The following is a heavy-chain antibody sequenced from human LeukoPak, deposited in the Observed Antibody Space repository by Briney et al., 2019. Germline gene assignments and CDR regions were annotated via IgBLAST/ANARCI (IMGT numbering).Heavy chain of an antibody. D-gene: IGHD4-17*01. CDR2: MNPKNGNT. CDR1: GYTFTTFD. V-gene: IGHV1-8*01. CDR3: ATAGSLGDYK. J-gene: IGHJ1*01. Sequence: ASVKVSCKSSGYTFTTFDINWVRQASGQGLEYMGWMNPKNGNTGYAQKFQGRVAMTRSLSITTSYMELSNLTSEDTAVYYCATAGSLGDYKWGQGSWSPSPQ.